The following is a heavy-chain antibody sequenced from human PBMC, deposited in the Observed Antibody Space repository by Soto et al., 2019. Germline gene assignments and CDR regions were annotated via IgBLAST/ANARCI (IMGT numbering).Heavy chain of an antibody. CDR2: TGGNGRTT. CDR1: GFTFSISA. Sequence: PGGSLRLSCGASGFTFSISAMSWVRQAPGKGLEWVSTTGGNGRTTYYADSVKGRFTVSRDNSKNTLDLQMNSLRAGDTAVYYCARGGRSWYPVNYYGLDVCGQGTWVTFSS. J-gene: IGHJ6*02. CDR3: ARGGRSWYPVNYYGLDV. D-gene: IGHD6-13*01. V-gene: IGHV3-23*01.